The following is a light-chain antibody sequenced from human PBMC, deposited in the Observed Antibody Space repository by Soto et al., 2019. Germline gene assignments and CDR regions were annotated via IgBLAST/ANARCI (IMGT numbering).Light chain of an antibody. J-gene: IGLJ1*01. CDR1: SSDVGGYNY. Sequence: QSALTQPASVSGSPGQSITISCTGTSSDVGGYNYVSWYQQHPGKAPKLMIYEVSNRPSGVSNRFSGSKSGNTASLTISGLQAEDDADYYCSSYTISSTYVFGTGIQLTV. V-gene: IGLV2-14*01. CDR3: SSYTISSTYV. CDR2: EVS.